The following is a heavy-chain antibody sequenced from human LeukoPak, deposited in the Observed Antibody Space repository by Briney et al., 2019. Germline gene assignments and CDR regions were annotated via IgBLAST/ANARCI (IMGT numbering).Heavy chain of an antibody. V-gene: IGHV3-21*01. D-gene: IGHD1-26*01. Sequence: PGGSLRLSCTASGFTFSSFSINWVRQAPGKGLEWVSSISSSSSYIYYADSVKGRFTISRDNAKNSLYLQMNSLRGEDTAVYYCARVGAKPHDAFDIWGQGTMVTVSS. CDR2: ISSSSSYI. CDR3: ARVGAKPHDAFDI. CDR1: GFTFSSFS. J-gene: IGHJ3*02.